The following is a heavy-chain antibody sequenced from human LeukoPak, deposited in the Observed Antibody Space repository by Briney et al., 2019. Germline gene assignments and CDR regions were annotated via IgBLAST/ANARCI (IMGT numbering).Heavy chain of an antibody. D-gene: IGHD2-2*01. CDR3: ARRRVLRPDGAFDI. CDR1: GGSISSSSYY. V-gene: IGHV4-61*05. J-gene: IGHJ3*02. Sequence: SETLSLTCTVSGGSISSSSYYWGWIRQPPGKGLEWIGRIYTSGSTNYNPSLKSRVTMSVDTSKNQFSLKLSSVTAADTAVYYCARRRVLRPDGAFDIWGQGTMVTVSS. CDR2: IYTSGST.